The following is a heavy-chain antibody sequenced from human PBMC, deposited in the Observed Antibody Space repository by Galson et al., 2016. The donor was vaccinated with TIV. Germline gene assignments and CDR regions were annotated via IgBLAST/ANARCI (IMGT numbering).Heavy chain of an antibody. Sequence: SLRLSCAASGFTFSSYAMTWVRQAPGKGLEWVSSISGNGGHTYYADSVKGRFTISRDNPKNTLYLQMNSLRAEDSAVYYCAKGRLGILAPAVGYYFDYWGQGTLFTVSS. CDR3: AKGRLGILAPAVGYYFDY. V-gene: IGHV3-23*01. D-gene: IGHD2-2*01. CDR2: ISGNGGHT. CDR1: GFTFSSYA. J-gene: IGHJ4*02.